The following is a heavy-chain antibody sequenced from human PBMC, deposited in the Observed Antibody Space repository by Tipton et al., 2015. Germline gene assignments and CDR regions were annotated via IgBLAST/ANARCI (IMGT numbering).Heavy chain of an antibody. CDR2: FFHSGNT. V-gene: IGHV4-38-2*01. Sequence: GLVKPSETLSLTCDVSGYSISSGYYWSWIRQPPGKGLEWIGSFFHSGNTFHNPSLRSRVIISVDTSKNQFSLTVTSVTAADTAVYYCARSRYTATPDSWGQGTLVTVSS. CDR1: GYSISSGYY. D-gene: IGHD4-17*01. J-gene: IGHJ4*02. CDR3: ARSRYTATPDS.